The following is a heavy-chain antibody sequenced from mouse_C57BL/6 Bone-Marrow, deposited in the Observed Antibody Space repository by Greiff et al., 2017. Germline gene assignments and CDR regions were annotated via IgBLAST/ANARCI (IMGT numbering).Heavy chain of an antibody. CDR3: ARHDYVGAMDD. J-gene: IGHJ4*01. CDR2: ISNGGGST. V-gene: IGHV5-12*01. Sequence: EVNVVESGGGLVQPGGSLKLSCAASGFTFSDYYMYWVRQTPEKRLEWVAYISNGGGSTYYPDTVKGRFTISRDNAKNTLYLQMSRLKSEDTAMYYCARHDYVGAMDDWGQGTSVTVSS. CDR1: GFTFSDYY. D-gene: IGHD2-4*01.